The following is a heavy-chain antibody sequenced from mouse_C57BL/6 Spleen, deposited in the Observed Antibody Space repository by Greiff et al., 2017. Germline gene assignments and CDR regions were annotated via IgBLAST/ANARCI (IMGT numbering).Heavy chain of an antibody. Sequence: EVQLQQSGPELVKPGASVKISCKASGYTFTDYYMNWVKQSHGKSLEWIGDINPNNGGTSYNQKFKGKATLTVDKSSSTAYMELRSLTSEDSAVYYRARDSNYPYYFDYWGQGTTLTVSS. V-gene: IGHV1-26*01. CDR1: GYTFTDYY. CDR3: ARDSNYPYYFDY. J-gene: IGHJ2*01. CDR2: INPNNGGT. D-gene: IGHD2-5*01.